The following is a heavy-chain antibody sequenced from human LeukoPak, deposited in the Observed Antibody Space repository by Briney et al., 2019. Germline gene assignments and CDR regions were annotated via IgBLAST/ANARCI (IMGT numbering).Heavy chain of an antibody. Sequence: SETLSLTCTVSGCSISSYYWSWIRQPPGKGLEWIGYIYYSGSTNYNPSLKSRVTISVDTSKNQFSLKLSSVTAADTAVYYCARVNWGYYYYGMDVWGQGTTVTVSS. CDR3: ARVNWGYYYYGMDV. J-gene: IGHJ6*02. V-gene: IGHV4-59*01. CDR1: GCSISSYY. D-gene: IGHD7-27*01. CDR2: IYYSGST.